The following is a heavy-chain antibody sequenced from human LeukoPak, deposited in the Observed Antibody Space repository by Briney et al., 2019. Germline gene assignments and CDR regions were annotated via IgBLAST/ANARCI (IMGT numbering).Heavy chain of an antibody. CDR3: ARDWVFDSSGQKDY. CDR1: GFTFSDYY. D-gene: IGHD3-22*01. J-gene: IGHJ4*02. Sequence: PGGSLRLSCAASGFTFSDYYMSWIRQAPGKGLEWVSYISSSGSTIYYADSVKGRFTISRDNAKNSLYLQMSSLRAEDTAVYYCARDWVFDSSGQKDYWGQGTLVTVSS. V-gene: IGHV3-11*01. CDR2: ISSSGSTI.